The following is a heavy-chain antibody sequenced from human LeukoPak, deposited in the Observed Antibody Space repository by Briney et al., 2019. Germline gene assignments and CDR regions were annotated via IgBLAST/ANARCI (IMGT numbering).Heavy chain of an antibody. Sequence: SETLSLTCTVFGSSINSVYSWGWIRQPPGKGLEWIGSIYHNANTYYNSSLKSRVTISVHTSENQFSLKLSSVTAADTAVYYCASYKTYYDSSGNPFDYWGQGTLVTVSS. CDR1: GSSINSVYS. CDR3: ASYKTYYDSSGNPFDY. J-gene: IGHJ4*02. CDR2: IYHNANT. D-gene: IGHD3-22*01. V-gene: IGHV4-38-2*02.